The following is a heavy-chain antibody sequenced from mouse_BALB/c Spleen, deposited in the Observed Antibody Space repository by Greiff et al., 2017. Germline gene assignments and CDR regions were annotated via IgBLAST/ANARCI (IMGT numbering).Heavy chain of an antibody. J-gene: IGHJ3*01. CDR3: AGDKDGPWFAD. D-gene: IGHD3-1*01. CDR2: IRNKANGYTS. V-gene: IGHV7-3*02. Sequence: EVKLVESGGGLVQPVGSLRLSCATSGFTFTDYYMSWVRQPPGKSLEWLGFIRNKANGYTSEYSASVKVRFTNSSDNSQSILYLQMNTLRAKDSAAYYCAGDKDGPWFADWGQGTLVTVSA. CDR1: GFTFTDYY.